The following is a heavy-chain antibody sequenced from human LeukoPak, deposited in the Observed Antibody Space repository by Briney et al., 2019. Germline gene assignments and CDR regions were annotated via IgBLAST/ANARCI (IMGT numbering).Heavy chain of an antibody. Sequence: PGGSLRLSCAASGFTFSNHGMNWVRQAPGKGLEWVSGISPSGDITYYADSAKGRFTISRDNSKNTLYLEVISLTAEDTAVYYCAKDDAWLRFGEWSQGTLVTASS. CDR1: GFTFSNHG. J-gene: IGHJ4*02. CDR2: ISPSGDIT. CDR3: AKDDAWLRFGE. D-gene: IGHD3-10*01. V-gene: IGHV3-23*01.